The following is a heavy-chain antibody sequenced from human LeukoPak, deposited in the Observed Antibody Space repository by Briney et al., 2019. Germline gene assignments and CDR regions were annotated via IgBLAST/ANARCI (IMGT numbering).Heavy chain of an antibody. CDR3: AAKRGGYGGYDFVAGIPPDY. V-gene: IGHV1-58*01. J-gene: IGHJ4*02. D-gene: IGHD5-12*01. CDR1: GYTFTSSG. CDR2: IVVGSGNT. Sequence: ASVKVSCKASGYTFTSSGVSWVRQAPGQGLEWIGWIVVGSGNTNYAQKFQERVTITRDVSTSTAYMELSSLRSEDTAVYYCAAKRGGYGGYDFVAGIPPDYWGQGTLVTVSS.